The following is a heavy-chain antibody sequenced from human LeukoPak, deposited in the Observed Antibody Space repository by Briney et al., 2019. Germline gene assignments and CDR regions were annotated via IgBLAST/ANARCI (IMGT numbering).Heavy chain of an antibody. J-gene: IGHJ4*02. CDR3: ARGDYYVTG. CDR2: IYHSGNT. Sequence: LSETLSLTCTVSGCSISSGYYWGWIRQPPGKGLEWIGTIYHSGNTYYNPSLKSRITISIDTSRNQFSLKLSSATAADTAVYYCARGDYYVTGWGQGTLVTVSS. CDR1: GCSISSGYY. V-gene: IGHV4-38-2*02. D-gene: IGHD3-10*02.